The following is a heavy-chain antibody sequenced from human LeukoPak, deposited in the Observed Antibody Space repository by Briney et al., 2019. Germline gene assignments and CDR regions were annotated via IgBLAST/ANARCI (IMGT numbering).Heavy chain of an antibody. CDR2: IYYSGTS. V-gene: IGHV4-59*08. J-gene: IGHJ4*02. CDR3: ARYGSGSYLDY. Sequence: PSETLSLTCTVSGGSISSYYWSWIRQPPGKGLEWVGYIYYSGTSNYNPSLKSRVTMSVDTSENQFSLKLNSVTAADTAVYYCARYGSGSYLDYWGQGTLVTVSS. CDR1: GGSISSYY. D-gene: IGHD3-10*01.